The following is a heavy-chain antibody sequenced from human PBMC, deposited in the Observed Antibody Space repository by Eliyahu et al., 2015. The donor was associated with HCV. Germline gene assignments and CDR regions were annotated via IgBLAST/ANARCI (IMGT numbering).Heavy chain of an antibody. D-gene: IGHD3-10*01. V-gene: IGHV2-26*01. CDR1: GFXLXNGXMG. CDR3: VRNMWFGELSVPFHAFDI. Sequence: QVTLKESGPVLVKPTETRTLTCTXSGFXLXNGXMGGXWIRXPXGKALEWLGXSSSYGENSYXASLKDRLIISRDTSKSQVVLTLTNTDPADTGTYYCVRNMWFGELSVPFHAFDIWGQGTRVTVSS. J-gene: IGHJ3*02. CDR2: SSSYGEN.